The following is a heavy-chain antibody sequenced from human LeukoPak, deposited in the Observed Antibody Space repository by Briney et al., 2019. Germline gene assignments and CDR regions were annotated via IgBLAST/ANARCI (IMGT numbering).Heavy chain of an antibody. CDR3: ARVLRAAHDYYYYYYMDV. CDR1: GFAFSSYS. J-gene: IGHJ6*03. CDR2: ISSSSSTI. V-gene: IGHV3-48*01. D-gene: IGHD2-21*02. Sequence: GGSLRLSCAASGFAFSSYSMNWVRQAPGKGLEWVSYISSSSSTIYYADSVKGRFIISRDNAKNSLYLQMKSLRAEDTAVYYCARVLRAAHDYYYYYYMDVWGKGTTVTVSS.